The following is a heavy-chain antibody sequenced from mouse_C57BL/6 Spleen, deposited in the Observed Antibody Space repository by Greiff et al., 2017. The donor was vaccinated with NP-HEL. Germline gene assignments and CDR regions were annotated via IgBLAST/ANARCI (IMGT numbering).Heavy chain of an antibody. Sequence: EVQLQESGPGLVKPSQSLSLTCSVTGYSITSGYYWNWIRQFPGNKLEWMGYISYDGSNNYNPSLKKRISITRDPSKNQFFLKLNSVTTEDTATYYCARDDLYAMDYWGQGTSVTVSS. CDR3: ARDDLYAMDY. V-gene: IGHV3-6*01. CDR1: GYSITSGYY. CDR2: ISYDGSN. J-gene: IGHJ4*01.